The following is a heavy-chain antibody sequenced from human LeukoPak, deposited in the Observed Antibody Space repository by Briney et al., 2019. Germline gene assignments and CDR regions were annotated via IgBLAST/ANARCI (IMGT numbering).Heavy chain of an antibody. CDR1: GFTFSTYG. CDR3: AKDRLQSNYYYMDV. Sequence: PGGSLRLSCAASGFTFSTYGMQWVRQAPGKGLEWVAFLRYDGSNQYYADSVKGRFTISRDNSKNTLYLQMDSLRAEDTAVYYCAKDRLQSNYYYMDVWGKGTTVTVSS. D-gene: IGHD4-11*01. V-gene: IGHV3-30*02. CDR2: LRYDGSNQ. J-gene: IGHJ6*03.